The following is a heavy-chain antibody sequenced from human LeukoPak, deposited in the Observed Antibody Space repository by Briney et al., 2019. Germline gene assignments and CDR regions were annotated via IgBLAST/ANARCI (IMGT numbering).Heavy chain of an antibody. J-gene: IGHJ4*02. V-gene: IGHV3-66*01. CDR3: ARARRSGYYFDY. Sequence: GRSLRLSCAASGFTVSSNYMSWVRQAPGKGLEWVSVIYSGGSTYYADSVKGRFTISRDNSKNTLYLQMNSLRAEDTAVYYCARARRSGYYFDYWGQGTLVTVSS. CDR1: GFTVSSNY. D-gene: IGHD1-1*01. CDR2: IYSGGST.